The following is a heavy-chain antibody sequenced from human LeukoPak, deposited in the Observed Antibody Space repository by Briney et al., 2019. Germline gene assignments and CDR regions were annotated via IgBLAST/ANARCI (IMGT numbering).Heavy chain of an antibody. CDR2: IYPGDSDT. CDR1: GYSFTSYW. D-gene: IGHD6-19*01. J-gene: IGHJ4*02. CDR3: ARLLEQWLGPHYFDY. Sequence: GESLKISCMGSGYSFTSYWIGWVRQMPGKGLEWMGIIYPGDSDTRYSPSFQGQVTISVDKSISTAYLQWSSLKASDTAMYYCARLLEQWLGPHYFDYWGQGALVTVSS. V-gene: IGHV5-51*01.